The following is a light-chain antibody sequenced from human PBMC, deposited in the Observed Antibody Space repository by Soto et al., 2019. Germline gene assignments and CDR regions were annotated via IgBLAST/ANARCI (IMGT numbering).Light chain of an antibody. CDR1: SSNIGSNT. V-gene: IGLV1-44*01. Sequence: QSVLTQPPSASGTPGQRVTISCSGSSSNIGSNTVNWYQQLPGTAPKLLIYSNNKRPSGVPGRFSGSKSGTSASLAISGLQSEDEADYYCAAWDDSLNVVFGGGTKVTVL. J-gene: IGLJ2*01. CDR2: SNN. CDR3: AAWDDSLNVV.